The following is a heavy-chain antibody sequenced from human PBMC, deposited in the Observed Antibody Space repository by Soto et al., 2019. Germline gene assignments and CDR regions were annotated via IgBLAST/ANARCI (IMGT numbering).Heavy chain of an antibody. CDR1: GGSINGYW. V-gene: IGHV4-59*08. CDR2: IFYRGNT. J-gene: IGHJ3*02. Sequence: SETLSLTCTVSGGSINGYWWSWIRQSPGKGLEWIGCIFYRGNTYHNPALKSRVTTSVDTSKKQFSLTLSSVTAADTAMYYCARPGGGHWYWAFDIWGQGIMDTVSS. CDR3: ARPGGGHWYWAFDI. D-gene: IGHD3-16*01.